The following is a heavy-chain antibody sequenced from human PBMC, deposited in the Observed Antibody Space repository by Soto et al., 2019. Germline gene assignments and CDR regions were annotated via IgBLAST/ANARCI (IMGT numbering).Heavy chain of an antibody. Sequence: GPSVKVSCKASGFAFITYYMHWVRQAPGQGLEWVGTVNPSGGDTSYAQKFQGRVTMTRDTSTNSLYMEISNLRSEDTAVYYCARGRYCSSTSCRNYYYYYGMDVWDQGTTVTVSS. J-gene: IGHJ6*02. CDR2: VNPSGGDT. CDR3: ARGRYCSSTSCRNYYYYYGMDV. D-gene: IGHD2-2*01. CDR1: GFAFITYY. V-gene: IGHV1-46*01.